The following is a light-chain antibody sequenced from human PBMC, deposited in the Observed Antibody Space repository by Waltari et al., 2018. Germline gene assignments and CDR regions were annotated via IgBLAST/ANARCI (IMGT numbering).Light chain of an antibody. V-gene: IGLV1-40*01. CDR2: RNT. Sequence: QSVLTQPPSVSGAPGQRVPISCTGSSSNIGAGFDVHWYQQIPGEAPKLLIYRNTHRPSGLPDRLSGSKSGTSASLAITGLQAEDEADYYCQSFDNSLRRSVIFGGGTKLTVL. CDR3: QSFDNSLRRSVI. J-gene: IGLJ2*01. CDR1: SSNIGAGFD.